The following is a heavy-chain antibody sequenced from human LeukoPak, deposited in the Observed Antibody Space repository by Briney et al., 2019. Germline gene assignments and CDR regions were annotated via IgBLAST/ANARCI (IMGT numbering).Heavy chain of an antibody. J-gene: IGHJ4*02. V-gene: IGHV1-24*01. CDR2: FDPEDGET. CDR3: ATQHYYDSSGYSDY. Sequence: ASVKVSCKVSGYTLTELSMHWVRQAPGKGLEWMGGFDPEDGETIYAQKFQGRVTMTEDTSTDTAYMELSSPRSEDTAVYYCATQHYYDSSGYSDYWGQGTLVTVSS. CDR1: GYTLTELS. D-gene: IGHD3-22*01.